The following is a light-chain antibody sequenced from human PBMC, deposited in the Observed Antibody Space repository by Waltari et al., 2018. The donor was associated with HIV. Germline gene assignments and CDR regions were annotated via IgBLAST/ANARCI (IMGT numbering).Light chain of an antibody. CDR2: QET. CDR3: QTWDNGTVI. Sequence: SYKLTQPPSLSVSPGQRASITCSGPKLGDKYTSWCHKRPGQSPVLVIFQETTRPSGIPERFSGSKSGDTATLTISGIQAMDEADYYCQTWDNGTVIFGGGTTLTVL. J-gene: IGLJ2*01. CDR1: KLGDKY. V-gene: IGLV3-1*01.